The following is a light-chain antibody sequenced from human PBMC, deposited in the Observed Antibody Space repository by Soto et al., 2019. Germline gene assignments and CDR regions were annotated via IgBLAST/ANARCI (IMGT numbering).Light chain of an antibody. Sequence: SYELTQPPSVSVAPGQTARITCEGNDMGTKSVSWFQQKAGQAPVLVVYDDSDRPSGIPERFSGSDSGNTATLTISRVEAGDEADYYCQVWDSRSDWVFGGGTKVTVL. CDR1: DMGTKS. J-gene: IGLJ3*02. CDR3: QVWDSRSDWV. CDR2: DDS. V-gene: IGLV3-21*02.